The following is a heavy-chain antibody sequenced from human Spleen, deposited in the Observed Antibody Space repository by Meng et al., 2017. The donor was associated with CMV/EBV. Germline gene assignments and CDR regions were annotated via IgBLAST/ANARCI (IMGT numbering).Heavy chain of an antibody. CDR3: ARDRTGRYGDLNWFDP. D-gene: IGHD4-17*01. CDR2: INPNSGGT. Sequence: GYTFTGYHMHWVRQAPGQGREWMGWINPNSGGTNYAQKFQGRVTMTRDTSISTAYMELSSLRSDDTAVYYCARDRTGRYGDLNWFDPWGQGTLVTVSS. J-gene: IGHJ5*02. V-gene: IGHV1-2*02. CDR1: GYTFTGYH.